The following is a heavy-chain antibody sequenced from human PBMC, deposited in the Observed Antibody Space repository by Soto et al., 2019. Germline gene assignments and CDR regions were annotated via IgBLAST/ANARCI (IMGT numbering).Heavy chain of an antibody. J-gene: IGHJ6*02. CDR1: GGSFSGYY. CDR2: INHSGST. Sequence: PSETLSLTCAVYGGSFSGYYWSWISQPPGKGQEWIGEINHSGSTNYNPSLKSRVTISVDTSKNQFSLKLSSVTAADTAVYYCARTTITMIPNFPHYYYYYGMDVWRQGTTVTVSS. CDR3: ARTTITMIPNFPHYYYYYGMDV. D-gene: IGHD3-22*01. V-gene: IGHV4-34*01.